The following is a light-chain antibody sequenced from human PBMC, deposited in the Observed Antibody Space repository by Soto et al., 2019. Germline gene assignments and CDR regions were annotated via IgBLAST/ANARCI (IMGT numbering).Light chain of an antibody. V-gene: IGKV1-39*01. J-gene: IGKJ3*01. CDR2: AAS. Sequence: DTQMNQSPSSLSASAGDRVTITCRASQSISSYLNWNQQKPGQAPKLLIYAASNLESGVPSRFSGSGSGTDFTLSISSLQPEDGATYFCQQSSMTPFTFGPRTKVQIK. CDR1: QSISSY. CDR3: QQSSMTPFT.